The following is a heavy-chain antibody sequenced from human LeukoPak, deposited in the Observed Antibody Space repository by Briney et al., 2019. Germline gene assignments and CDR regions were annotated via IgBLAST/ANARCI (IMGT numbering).Heavy chain of an antibody. CDR1: GFTFNYYG. J-gene: IGHJ4*02. CDR3: AKALVTTLINTYQIDF. V-gene: IGHV3-30*02. D-gene: IGHD4-23*01. Sequence: PGGSLRLSCAASGFTFNYYGMHWVRQAPGKGLEWVAFIRYDESKEFYADSLKGRFTVSRDNSQNTLFLQINSLRTEDTAVYYCAKALVTTLINTYQIDFWGQGTLVTVSS. CDR2: IRYDESKE.